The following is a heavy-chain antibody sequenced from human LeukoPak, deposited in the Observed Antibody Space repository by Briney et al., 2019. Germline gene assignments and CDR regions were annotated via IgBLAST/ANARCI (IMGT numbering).Heavy chain of an antibody. Sequence: ASVKVSCKASADTFTSYYMHWARQAPGQGLEWMATINPIGGSTTYAQNFQGRVTMTRDMSTSIVYMELSSLRSDDTAVYYCARGRHYYDSSDYYYEGDAFDIWGQGTMVTVSS. CDR2: INPIGGST. CDR1: ADTFTSYY. V-gene: IGHV1-46*01. J-gene: IGHJ3*02. D-gene: IGHD3-22*01. CDR3: ARGRHYYDSSDYYYEGDAFDI.